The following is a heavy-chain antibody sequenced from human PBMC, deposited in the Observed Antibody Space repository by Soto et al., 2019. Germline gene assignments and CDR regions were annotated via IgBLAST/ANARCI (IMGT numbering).Heavy chain of an antibody. CDR3: GKYRGVTYYYDGVDV. J-gene: IGHJ6*02. Sequence: QVQLVESGGGVVPPGRSLRLSCAASGFTFGRYGIHWVRQAPGKGLEWVAFISHDGNNEYYADSVKGRFTISRDNSKNALYLQMTSLRAEDTAVYYCGKYRGVTYYYDGVDVWGQGTTVTVSS. CDR1: GFTFGRYG. CDR2: ISHDGNNE. V-gene: IGHV3-30*18. D-gene: IGHD3-10*01.